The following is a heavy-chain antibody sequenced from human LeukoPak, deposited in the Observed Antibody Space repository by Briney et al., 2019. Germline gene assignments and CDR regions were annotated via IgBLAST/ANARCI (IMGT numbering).Heavy chain of an antibody. D-gene: IGHD3-10*01. J-gene: IGHJ4*02. Sequence: GGSLRLSCAASGFTFSGSAMHWVRQASGKGLEWVGRIRSKANSYATAHAASVKGRFTISRDDSKNTAYLQMNSLKTEDTAVYYCTMHGELLVDYWGQGTLVTVSS. V-gene: IGHV3-73*01. CDR3: TMHGELLVDY. CDR1: GFTFSGSA. CDR2: IRSKANSYAT.